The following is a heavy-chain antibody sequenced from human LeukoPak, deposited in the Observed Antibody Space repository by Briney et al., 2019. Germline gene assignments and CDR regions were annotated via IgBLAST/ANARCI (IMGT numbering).Heavy chain of an antibody. CDR3: AKGLYASGSYYNIGNTYFDY. CDR2: ISGSGGGT. D-gene: IGHD3-10*01. Sequence: GGSLRLSCAASGFTFSSYAMSWVRQAPGKGLEWVSAISGSGGGTYYADSVKGRFTISRDNSKNTLYLQMNSLRAEDTALYYCAKGLYASGSYYNIGNTYFDYWGQGTLVTVSS. CDR1: GFTFSSYA. V-gene: IGHV3-23*01. J-gene: IGHJ4*02.